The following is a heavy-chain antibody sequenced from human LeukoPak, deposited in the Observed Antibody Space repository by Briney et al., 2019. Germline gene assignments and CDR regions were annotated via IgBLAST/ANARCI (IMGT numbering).Heavy chain of an antibody. Sequence: PGGSLRLSCAASGFTFSTYWMHWVRQAPGKGLEWVAVISYDGSNKYYADSVKGRFTISRDNSKNTLYLQMNSLRVEDTAVYYCARGDGLGELSSTLDSWGQGTRITVSS. D-gene: IGHD3-16*02. V-gene: IGHV3-30-3*01. CDR3: ARGDGLGELSSTLDS. J-gene: IGHJ5*01. CDR2: ISYDGSNK. CDR1: GFTFSTYW.